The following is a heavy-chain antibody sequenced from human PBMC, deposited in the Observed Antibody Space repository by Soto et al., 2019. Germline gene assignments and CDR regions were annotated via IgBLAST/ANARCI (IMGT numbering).Heavy chain of an antibody. J-gene: IGHJ4*02. V-gene: IGHV1-24*01. CDR2: FDPEDAET. CDR1: GYILTDLS. CDR3: ATDKGF. Sequence: ASVKVSCKVFGYILTDLSMHWVRQVPGKGLEWMGGFDPEDAETIYAQKFQGRVTMTEDTSTDTAYMELSSLRSEDTAVYYCATDKGFWGQGTQVTVSS.